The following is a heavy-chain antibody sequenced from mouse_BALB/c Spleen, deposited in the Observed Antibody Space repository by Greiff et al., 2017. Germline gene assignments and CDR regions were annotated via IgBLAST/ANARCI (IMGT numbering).Heavy chain of an antibody. CDR1: GFTFSSYA. V-gene: IGHV5-9-4*01. D-gene: IGHD2-10*01. Sequence: EVQGVESGGGLVKPGGSLKLSCAASGFTFSSYAMSWVRQSPEKRLEWVAEISSGGSYTYYPDTVTGRFTISRDNAKNTLYLEMSSLRSEDTAMYYCARDAYYGNYGDAMDYWGQGTPVTVSA. J-gene: IGHJ4*01. CDR2: ISSGGSYT. CDR3: ARDAYYGNYGDAMDY.